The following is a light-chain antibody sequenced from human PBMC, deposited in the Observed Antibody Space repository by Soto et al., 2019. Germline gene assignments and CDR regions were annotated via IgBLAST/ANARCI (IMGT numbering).Light chain of an antibody. CDR3: MQNVELPFT. J-gene: IGKJ3*01. Sequence: DIVLTQTPLSLSVTPGQPASISCRSSQSLLHRDGKTYFYWYLQKPGQPPQLQMYEVSKRFSGVSDRFSGSGSGRDFTLKISRVEAEDVGVYYCMQNVELPFTFGPGTKVDIE. CDR2: EVS. CDR1: QSLLHRDGKTY. V-gene: IGKV2D-29*01.